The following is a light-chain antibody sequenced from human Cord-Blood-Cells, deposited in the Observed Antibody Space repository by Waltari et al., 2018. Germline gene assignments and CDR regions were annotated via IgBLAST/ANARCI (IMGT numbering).Light chain of an antibody. V-gene: IGLV1-44*01. Sequence: QSVLTQPPSASGTPGQRVTISCSGSSSNIGSNTVNWYQQLPGTAPKLLIYSNNQRPSGVTDQFSGSKSGTSASLAISGLQSEDEADYYCEAWDDSLNGHVVFGGGTKLTVL. CDR2: SNN. CDR3: EAWDDSLNGHVV. CDR1: SSNIGSNT. J-gene: IGLJ2*01.